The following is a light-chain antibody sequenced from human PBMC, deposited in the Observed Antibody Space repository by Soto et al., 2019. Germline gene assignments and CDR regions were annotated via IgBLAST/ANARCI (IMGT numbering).Light chain of an antibody. V-gene: IGKV1-39*01. Sequence: DIQMTQSPSSLSASVGDRVTITCRASQHISDYINWYQQKPGKSPKLLIYAQSNLQSGVPSRFTGSRSGTVFTLTITSLQVEDFATYYCQQSYSAPQTFGQGTKVEIK. CDR1: QHISDY. CDR3: QQSYSAPQT. CDR2: AQS. J-gene: IGKJ1*01.